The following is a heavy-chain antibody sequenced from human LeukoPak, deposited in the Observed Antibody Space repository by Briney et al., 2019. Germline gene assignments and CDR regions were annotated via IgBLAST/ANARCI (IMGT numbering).Heavy chain of an antibody. J-gene: IGHJ5*02. D-gene: IGHD2-15*01. V-gene: IGHV3-53*01. CDR1: GFTVSSNY. CDR3: ARVGVGCSGGSCYADWFDP. CDR2: IYSGGST. Sequence: PGGSLRLSCAASGFTVSSNYMSWVRQAPGKGLEWVSVIYSGGSTYYADSVKGRFTISRDNSKNTLYLQVNSLRAEDTAVYYCARVGVGCSGGSCYADWFDPWGQGTLVTVSS.